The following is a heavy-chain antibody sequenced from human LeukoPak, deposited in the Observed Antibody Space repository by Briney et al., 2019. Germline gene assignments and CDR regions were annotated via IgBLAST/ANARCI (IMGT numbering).Heavy chain of an antibody. J-gene: IGHJ6*02. CDR3: ARVGQEYYYGMDV. V-gene: IGHV3-11*06. CDR2: MSPSTGYT. CDR1: GFAFSDYY. Sequence: NAGGSLRLSCAASGFAFSDYYMSWIRQAPGKGLEWVSYMSPSTGYTNYGDSVRGRFTISRDNAKNSLYLQMNSLRAEDTAVYFCARVGQEYYYGMDVWGQGTTVTVAS.